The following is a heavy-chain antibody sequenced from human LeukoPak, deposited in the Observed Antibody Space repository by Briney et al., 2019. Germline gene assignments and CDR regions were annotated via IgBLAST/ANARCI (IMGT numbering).Heavy chain of an antibody. J-gene: IGHJ4*02. D-gene: IGHD1-26*01. V-gene: IGHV4-31*11. Sequence: TPSGTLSLTCAVSGASVSRGGYYWSWIRQHPGKGLEWIGYIYYNGGTYYNPSLRSRVTISLDTSRNHFSLKLSSVTVADTAVHYCATEGDTTPGVDWGRGTLVTVSS. CDR3: ATEGDTTPGVD. CDR2: IYYNGGT. CDR1: GASVSRGGYY.